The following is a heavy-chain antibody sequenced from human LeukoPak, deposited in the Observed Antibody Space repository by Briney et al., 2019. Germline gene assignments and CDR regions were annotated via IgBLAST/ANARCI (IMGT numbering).Heavy chain of an antibody. J-gene: IGHJ5*02. CDR2: IDYSGST. Sequence: SETLSLTCSVSGYSITNGYYWAWIRQPPGKGLEWIGSIDYSGSTYYNPSLKSRVTISVDTSKNRFSLKVSSVTAADTAVYYCARNPHVVVVVAKIYWFDPWGQGTLVTVSS. V-gene: IGHV4-38-2*02. CDR1: GYSITNGYY. CDR3: ARNPHVVVVVAKIYWFDP. D-gene: IGHD2-21*01.